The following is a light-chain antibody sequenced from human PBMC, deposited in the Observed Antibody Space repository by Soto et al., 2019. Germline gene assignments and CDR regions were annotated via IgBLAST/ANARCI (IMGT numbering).Light chain of an antibody. CDR2: DAS. V-gene: IGKV1-5*01. J-gene: IGKJ5*01. CDR3: QKLNSYPIN. Sequence: DIQMTPSPSTLSAYVVYRFTITCLASQSITNRLAWYQQKPGKAPKVLIYDASNLESGVPSRFSGRGFGTEFILTISSLQPEDFATYFCQKLNSYPINFGQGTRLEIK. CDR1: QSITNR.